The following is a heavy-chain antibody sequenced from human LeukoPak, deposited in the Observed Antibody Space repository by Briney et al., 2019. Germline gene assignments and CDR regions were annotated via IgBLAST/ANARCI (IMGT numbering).Heavy chain of an antibody. CDR1: GSSISSDYF. J-gene: IGHJ5*02. D-gene: IGHD3-9*01. V-gene: IGHV4-38-2*01. Sequence: PSETLSLTCGVSGSSISSDYFWGWIRQPPGKGLEWVGSIYDSGNTYYNPSLKSRVSISVDTSKNQFSLKMSSVTAADTAVYYCARGFNSDILTAYSPWGQETLVTVSS. CDR2: IYDSGNT. CDR3: ARGFNSDILTAYSP.